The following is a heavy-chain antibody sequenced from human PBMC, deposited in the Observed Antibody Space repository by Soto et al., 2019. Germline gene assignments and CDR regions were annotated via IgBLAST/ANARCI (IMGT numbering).Heavy chain of an antibody. V-gene: IGHV1-8*01. CDR2: MNPNSGNT. Sequence: GTSVKVSCKASGYTFTSYDINWVRLATGQGLEWMGWMNPNSGNTAYAQKFQGRVTMTRDTSISTAYMELSRLRSDDTAVYYCALGVGYTGRQFDYYYYGMDVWGQGTTVTVSS. CDR1: GYTFTSYD. D-gene: IGHD2-8*01. CDR3: ALGVGYTGRQFDYYYYGMDV. J-gene: IGHJ6*02.